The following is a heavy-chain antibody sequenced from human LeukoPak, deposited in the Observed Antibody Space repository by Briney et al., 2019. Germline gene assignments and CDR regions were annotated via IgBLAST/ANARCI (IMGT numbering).Heavy chain of an antibody. CDR2: ISWDGDST. V-gene: IGHV3-20*04. J-gene: IGHJ4*02. Sequence: GGSLRLSCAASGFTFDEFFMSWVRQRPGESLEWVSLISWDGDSTYYADSVRGRFTISRDNSKNTLYLQMNSLRAEDTAVYYCARNRKLGDYGDYLNYWGQGTLVTVSS. D-gene: IGHD4-17*01. CDR3: ARNRKLGDYGDYLNY. CDR1: GFTFDEFF.